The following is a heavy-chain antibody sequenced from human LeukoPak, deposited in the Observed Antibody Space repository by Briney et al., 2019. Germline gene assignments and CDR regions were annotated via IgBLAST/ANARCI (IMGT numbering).Heavy chain of an antibody. J-gene: IGHJ6*04. CDR3: AELGITMIGGV. V-gene: IGHV3-74*01. D-gene: IGHD3-10*02. CDR1: GFTFDSYW. Sequence: GGSLRLSCAASGFTFDSYWMHWVRQAPGKGLVWVSRINSDGSSTSYADSVKGRFTISRDNAKNSLYLQMNSLRAEDTAVYYCAELGITMIGGVWGKGTTVTISS. CDR2: INSDGSST.